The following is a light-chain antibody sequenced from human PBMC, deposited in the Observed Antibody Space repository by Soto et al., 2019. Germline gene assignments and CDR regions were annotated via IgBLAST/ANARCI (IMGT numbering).Light chain of an antibody. CDR3: QQTDTDPYT. CDR1: QSINTY. V-gene: IGKV1-39*01. Sequence: DIQMTQSPSSLSASVGDRVTITCRASQSINTYLNWYHQKPGKAPKLLVYAASSLQSRVPSRFSGSGSGTDFTLTISSLQPEDFAIYYCQQTDTDPYTFGQGTKLEIK. CDR2: AAS. J-gene: IGKJ2*01.